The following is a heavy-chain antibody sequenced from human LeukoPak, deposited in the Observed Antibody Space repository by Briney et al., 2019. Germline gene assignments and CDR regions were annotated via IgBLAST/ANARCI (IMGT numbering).Heavy chain of an antibody. CDR3: ARVAVDIAVAGSVSGVDY. J-gene: IGHJ4*02. D-gene: IGHD6-19*01. Sequence: SETLSLTCAVSGGSISSSNWWSWVRQPPGKGLEWIGEIYHSGSTNYNPSLKSRVTISVDTSKNQFSLKLSSVTAADTAVYYCARVAVDIAVAGSVSGVDYWGQGTLVTVSS. V-gene: IGHV4-4*02. CDR1: GGSISSSNW. CDR2: IYHSGST.